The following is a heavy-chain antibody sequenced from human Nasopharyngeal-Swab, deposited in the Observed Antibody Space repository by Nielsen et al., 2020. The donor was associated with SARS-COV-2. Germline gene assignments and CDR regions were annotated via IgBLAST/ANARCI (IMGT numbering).Heavy chain of an antibody. CDR1: GGSISSYY. D-gene: IGHD3-10*01. CDR2: IYYSGST. V-gene: IGHV4-59*01. J-gene: IGHJ3*02. CDR3: ARDLELGNDAFDI. Sequence: SETLSLTYTVSGGSISSYYWSWIRQPPGKGLEWIGYIYYSGSTNYNPSLKSRVTISVDTSKNQFSLKLSSVTAADTAVYYCARDLELGNDAFDIWGQGTMVTVSS.